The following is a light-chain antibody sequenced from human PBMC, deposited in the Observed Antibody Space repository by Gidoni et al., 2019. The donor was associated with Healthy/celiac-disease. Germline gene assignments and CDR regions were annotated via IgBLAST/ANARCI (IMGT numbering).Light chain of an antibody. Sequence: DIQMTQSPSSLSASVGDRVTITCQASQDISNYLNWYQQKPGKAPKLLIYDASNLETGVPSRFSGSGSGTDFTFTISSLQPEDIATYYCQHYDNLPLTCGGGTKVEIK. CDR2: DAS. CDR3: QHYDNLPLT. V-gene: IGKV1-33*01. J-gene: IGKJ4*01. CDR1: QDISNY.